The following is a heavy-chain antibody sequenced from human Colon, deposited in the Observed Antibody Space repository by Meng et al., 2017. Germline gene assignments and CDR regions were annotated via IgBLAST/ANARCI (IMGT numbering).Heavy chain of an antibody. Sequence: QEQLQQSRPGLLKPSQTLSLTCVVSGGSISGDGYYWSWIRQHPGKGLEWIGYVHDSGDTYYKSSLKSRITISIDTSENQFSLKLKSVTAADTAVYYCARDPSNRGAFFDPWGQGTLVTVSS. CDR3: ARDPSNRGAFFDP. CDR2: VHDSGDT. D-gene: IGHD3-10*01. V-gene: IGHV4-31*11. J-gene: IGHJ5*02. CDR1: GGSISGDGYY.